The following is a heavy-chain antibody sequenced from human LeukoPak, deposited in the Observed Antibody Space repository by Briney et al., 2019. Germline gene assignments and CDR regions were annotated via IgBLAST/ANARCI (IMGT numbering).Heavy chain of an antibody. CDR1: GFTFSTYA. CDR3: AGDPNGNYIGAFDM. J-gene: IGHJ3*02. V-gene: IGHV3-23*01. D-gene: IGHD4-17*01. CDR2: ITAGSDTA. Sequence: GGSLRLSCIASGFTFSTYAVMWVRQTPGKGLEWVSAITAGSDTAQYADSVKGRFTISRDDSQHTLFLQINSLRAEDTAVYYCAGDPNGNYIGAFDMWGPGTMVTVSS.